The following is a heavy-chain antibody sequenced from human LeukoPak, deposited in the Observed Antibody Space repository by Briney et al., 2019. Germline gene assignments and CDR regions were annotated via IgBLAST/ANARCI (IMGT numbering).Heavy chain of an antibody. Sequence: PSETLSLTCAAYGGSFSGYYWSWIRQPPGKGLEWIGEINHSGSTNYNPSLKSRVTISVDTSKNQFSLKLSSVTAADTAVYYCANIVVVPAAISGTGWFDPWGQGTLVTVSS. D-gene: IGHD2-2*02. CDR2: INHSGST. CDR1: GGSFSGYY. CDR3: ANIVVVPAAISGTGWFDP. V-gene: IGHV4-34*01. J-gene: IGHJ5*02.